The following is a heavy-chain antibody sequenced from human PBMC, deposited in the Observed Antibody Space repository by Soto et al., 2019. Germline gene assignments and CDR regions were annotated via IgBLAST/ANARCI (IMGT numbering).Heavy chain of an antibody. Sequence: QVQLAQSTGEVKKPGASVRVSCKATGYTFIRYGIAWVRQAPGQGFEWMGWISPYNDHTVYAQKFQGRVTTTADTSTITVYRNLRGPKSDDTAVYYCARGGYYDNSWGKLSHYGLDVWGQGTSVSVSS. V-gene: IGHV1-18*01. CDR2: ISPYNDHT. J-gene: IGHJ6*02. CDR1: GYTFIRYG. CDR3: ARGGYYDNSWGKLSHYGLDV. D-gene: IGHD3-16*01.